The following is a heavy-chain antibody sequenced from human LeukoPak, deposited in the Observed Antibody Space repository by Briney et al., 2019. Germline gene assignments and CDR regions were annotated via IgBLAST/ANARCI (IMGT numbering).Heavy chain of an antibody. J-gene: IGHJ5*02. Sequence: PSETLSLTCAVYGGSFSGYYWSWIRQPPGKGLEWIGEINHSGSTNYNPSLKSRVTISVDTSKNQFSLKLSSVTAADTAVYYCARVGGTVVTRGNWFDPWGQGTLVTVSS. CDR3: ARVGGTVVTRGNWFDP. V-gene: IGHV4-34*01. D-gene: IGHD4-23*01. CDR2: INHSGST. CDR1: GGSFSGYY.